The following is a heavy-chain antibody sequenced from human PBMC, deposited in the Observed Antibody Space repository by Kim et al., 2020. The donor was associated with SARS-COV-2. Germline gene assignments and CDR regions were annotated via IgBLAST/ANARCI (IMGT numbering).Heavy chain of an antibody. Sequence: DSVKGHFSLSPDNSKNTVSLQMNSLGDEDTAVYYCAKLKTPYSSRALDVWGQGTTVTVSS. D-gene: IGHD2-21*01. J-gene: IGHJ6*02. V-gene: IGHV3-23*01. CDR3: AKLKTPYSSRALDV.